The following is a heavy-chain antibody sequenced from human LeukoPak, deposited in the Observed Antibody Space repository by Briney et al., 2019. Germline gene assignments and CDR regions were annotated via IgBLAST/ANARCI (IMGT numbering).Heavy chain of an antibody. CDR2: IYHSGST. J-gene: IGHJ3*02. CDR1: GFTFSSY. Sequence: LRLSCAASGFTFSSYWSWIRQPPGKGLEWIGYIYHSGSTYYNPSLKSRVTISVDRSKNQFSLKLSSVTAADTAVYYCAIGTEEAFDIWGQGTMVTVSS. D-gene: IGHD3/OR15-3a*01. CDR3: AIGTEEAFDI. V-gene: IGHV4-30-2*01.